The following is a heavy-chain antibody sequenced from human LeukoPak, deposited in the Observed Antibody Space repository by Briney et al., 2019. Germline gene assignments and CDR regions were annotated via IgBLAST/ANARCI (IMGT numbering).Heavy chain of an antibody. CDR2: VHHTGSA. V-gene: IGHV4-59*01. CDR3: ARLALLGGTYHPDF. CDR1: GDSISTNY. Sequence: SETLSLTCIVSGDSISTNYWSWIRQAPGKGLEYIGHVHHTGSAYYSPSFKCRVSMSADASKNQFSLKLTSVTAADTAVYYCARLALLGGTYHPDFWGQGALVTVSS. D-gene: IGHD1-26*01. J-gene: IGHJ4*02.